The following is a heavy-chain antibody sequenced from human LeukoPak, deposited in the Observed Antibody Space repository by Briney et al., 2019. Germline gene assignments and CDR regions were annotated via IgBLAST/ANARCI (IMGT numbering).Heavy chain of an antibody. J-gene: IGHJ4*02. V-gene: IGHV3-30-3*01. CDR2: ISYDGSNK. D-gene: IGHD2-2*01. CDR1: GSTFSSYA. Sequence: GGSLRLSCAASGSTFSSYAMHWVRQAPGKGLEWVAVISYDGSNKYYADSVKGRFTISRDNSKNTLYLQMNSLRAEDTAVYYCARVRTGYQSHFDYWGQGTLVTVSS. CDR3: ARVRTGYQSHFDY.